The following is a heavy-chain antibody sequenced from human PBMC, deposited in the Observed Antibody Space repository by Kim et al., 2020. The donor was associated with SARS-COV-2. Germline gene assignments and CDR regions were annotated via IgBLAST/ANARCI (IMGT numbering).Heavy chain of an antibody. D-gene: IGHD3-22*01. V-gene: IGHV3-33*08. CDR3: ARDLRLDYYDSSGYSDY. CDR1: GFTFSSYG. Sequence: GRSLRLSCAASGFTFSSYGMHWVRQAPGKGLEWVAVIWYDGSNKYYADSVKGRFTISRDNSKNTLYLQMNSLRAEDTAVYYCARDLRLDYYDSSGYSDYWGQGTLVTVSS. J-gene: IGHJ4*02. CDR2: IWYDGSNK.